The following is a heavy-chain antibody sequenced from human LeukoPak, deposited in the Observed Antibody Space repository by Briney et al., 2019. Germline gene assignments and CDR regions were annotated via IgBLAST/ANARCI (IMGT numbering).Heavy chain of an antibody. CDR3: ATGQNPRYYYDSSGYFQSLPPVF. Sequence: ASVKVSCKASGYTFTGYYMHWVRQAPGQGLEWMGWINPNSGGTNYAQKFQGRVTMTRDTSISTAYMELSRLRSDDTAVYYCATGQNPRYYYDSSGYFQSLPPVFWGQGTLVTVSS. CDR2: INPNSGGT. J-gene: IGHJ4*02. CDR1: GYTFTGYY. V-gene: IGHV1-2*02. D-gene: IGHD3-22*01.